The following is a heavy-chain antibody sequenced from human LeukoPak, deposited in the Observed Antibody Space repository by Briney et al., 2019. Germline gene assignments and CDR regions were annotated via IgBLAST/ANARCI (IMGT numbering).Heavy chain of an antibody. CDR3: AGRPTGYSSGYIH. Sequence: GGSLRLSCAASGFTFSSYWMSWVRQAPGKGLEWVANIKQDGSEKYYVDSVKGRFTISRDNAENSLYLQMNSLRVEDTAVYYCAGRPTGYSSGYIHWGQGTLVTVSS. CDR1: GFTFSSYW. D-gene: IGHD5-18*01. CDR2: IKQDGSEK. V-gene: IGHV3-7*03. J-gene: IGHJ4*02.